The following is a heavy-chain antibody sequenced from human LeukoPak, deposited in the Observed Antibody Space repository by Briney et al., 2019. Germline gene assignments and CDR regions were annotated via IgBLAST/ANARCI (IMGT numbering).Heavy chain of an antibody. CDR3: ARGPPFVVVPAAADY. D-gene: IGHD2-2*01. CDR2: ISAYNGNT. J-gene: IGHJ4*02. Sequence: GASVKVSCKASGGTFSSYAISWVRQAPGQGLEWMGWISAYNGNTNYAQKLQGRVTMTTDTSTSTAYMELRSLRSDDTAVYCCARGPPFVVVPAAADYWGQGTLVTVSS. CDR1: GGTFSSYA. V-gene: IGHV1-18*01.